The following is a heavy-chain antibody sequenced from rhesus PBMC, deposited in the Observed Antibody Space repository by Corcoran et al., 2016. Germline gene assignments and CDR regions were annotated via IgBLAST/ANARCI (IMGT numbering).Heavy chain of an antibody. V-gene: IGHV3-100*02. Sequence: DVQLVESGGGLVKPGGSLRLSCVASGFTFSSYEMHWVRQAPGKGLEWVSVISGSGGTIYYADYVKGRFTISRDNAKNSLCLQMNSLRAEDTAVYYCAKDSGSLGFDVWGPGVLVTISS. CDR3: AKDSGSLGFDV. CDR2: ISGSGGTI. CDR1: GFTFSSYE. D-gene: IGHD6-25*01. J-gene: IGHJ5-1*01.